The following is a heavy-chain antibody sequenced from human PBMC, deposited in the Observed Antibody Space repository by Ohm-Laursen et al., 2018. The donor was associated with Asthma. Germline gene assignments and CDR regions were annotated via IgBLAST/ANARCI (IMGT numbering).Heavy chain of an antibody. CDR3: ASELKNYYDSSGYYGYFDY. Sequence: VASVKVSCKASGGTFSSYAISWVRQAPGQGLEWMGGIIPIFGTANYAQKFQGRVTITADESTSTAYMELSSLRSEDTAVYYCASELKNYYDSSGYYGYFDYWGQGTLVTVSS. CDR1: GGTFSSYA. CDR2: IIPIFGTA. J-gene: IGHJ4*02. V-gene: IGHV1-69*13. D-gene: IGHD3-22*01.